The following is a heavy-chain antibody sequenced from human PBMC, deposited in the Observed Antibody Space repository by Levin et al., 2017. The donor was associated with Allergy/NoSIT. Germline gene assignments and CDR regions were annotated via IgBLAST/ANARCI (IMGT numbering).Heavy chain of an antibody. J-gene: IGHJ4*02. CDR2: IPHDGSNS. CDR3: AKDTRKDY. Sequence: GESLKISCAASGFTFIYYDMHWVRQAPGKGLEWVAIIPHDGSNSYYADSVRGRFTISRDNSKNTLFLQMSSLRAADTAVYYCAKDTRKDYWGQGTLVTVSS. D-gene: IGHD2-15*01. CDR1: GFTFIYYD. V-gene: IGHV3-30*18.